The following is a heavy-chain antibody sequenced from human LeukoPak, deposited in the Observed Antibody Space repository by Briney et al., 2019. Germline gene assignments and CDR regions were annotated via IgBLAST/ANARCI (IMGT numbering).Heavy chain of an antibody. CDR3: ARDCSSTSCYGGGFDY. Sequence: PSETLSLTCTVSGGSISSYYWSWIRQPPGKGLEWIGYIYYSGSTNYNRSLKSRVTISVDASKNQFSLKLSSVTAADTAVYYCARDCSSTSCYGGGFDYWGQGTLVTVSS. J-gene: IGHJ4*02. CDR2: IYYSGST. D-gene: IGHD2-2*01. V-gene: IGHV4-59*01. CDR1: GGSISSYY.